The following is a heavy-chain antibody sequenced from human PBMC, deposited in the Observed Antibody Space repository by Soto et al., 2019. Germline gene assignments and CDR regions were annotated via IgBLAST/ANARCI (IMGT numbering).Heavy chain of an antibody. CDR2: ISGSGGST. CDR1: GFTFSSYA. Sequence: GGSLRLSCAASGFTFSSYAMSWVRQAPGKGLEWVSAISGSGGSTYYADSVKGRFTISRDNSKNTLYLQMNSLRAEDTALYYCAKPGGYSSSWYVWFDPWGQGTLVTV. CDR3: AKPGGYSSSWYVWFDP. D-gene: IGHD6-13*01. J-gene: IGHJ5*02. V-gene: IGHV3-23*01.